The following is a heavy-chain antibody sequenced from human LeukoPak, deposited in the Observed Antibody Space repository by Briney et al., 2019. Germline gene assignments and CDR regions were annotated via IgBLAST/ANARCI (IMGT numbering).Heavy chain of an antibody. J-gene: IGHJ4*02. D-gene: IGHD2-15*01. CDR1: GFTFTSYA. V-gene: IGHV3-23*01. CDR2: ISGSGGST. CDR3: ARAAGIVVVVAATLDY. Sequence: AGGSLRLSCAASGFTFTSYAMNWVRQAPGKGLEWVSAISGSGGSTYYAQKFQGRVTMTRDTSTSTVYMELSSLRSEDTAVYYCARAAGIVVVVAATLDYWGQGTLVTVSS.